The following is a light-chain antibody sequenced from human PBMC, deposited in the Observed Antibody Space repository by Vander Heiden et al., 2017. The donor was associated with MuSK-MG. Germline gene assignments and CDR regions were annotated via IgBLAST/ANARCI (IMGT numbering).Light chain of an antibody. CDR1: QSIGSY. V-gene: IGKV1-39*01. J-gene: IGKJ1*01. CDR2: AAS. Sequence: DFQMAQSPSSLSASVGDRVTITCRASQSIGSYLNWYQQQPGKAPKLLIYAASTLQSGIPSRFNDSRSGTDLNLTIGSLQREDCATYFGQQSYSSPLTFGQGTKVEIK. CDR3: QQSYSSPLT.